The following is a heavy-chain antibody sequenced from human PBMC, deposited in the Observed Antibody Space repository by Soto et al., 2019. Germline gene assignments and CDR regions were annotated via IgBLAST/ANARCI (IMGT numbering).Heavy chain of an antibody. J-gene: IGHJ6*02. CDR1: GGSVSSSSYS. V-gene: IGHV4-39*01. CDR3: ARLNGYCISTNCHGYYGMDV. D-gene: IGHD2-2*03. CDR2: IYSSENT. Sequence: SETLSLTCTVPGGSVSSSSYSWGWIRQSPGKGPEWIGTIYSSENTYYNPSLLSRVTISVDTSKNEFSLRLSSVTAADTAVYYCARLNGYCISTNCHGYYGMDVWGQGTTVTVSS.